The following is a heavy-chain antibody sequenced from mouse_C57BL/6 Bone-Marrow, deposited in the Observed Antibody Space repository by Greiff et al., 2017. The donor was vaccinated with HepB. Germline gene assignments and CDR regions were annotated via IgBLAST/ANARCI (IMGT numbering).Heavy chain of an antibody. CDR1: GFSLTSYG. D-gene: IGHD1-1*01. CDR3: AKNRGLYGSSYGAMDY. CDR2: IWRGGST. Sequence: VQLQESGPGLVQPSQSLSITCTVSGFSLTSYGVHWVRQSPGKGLEWLGVIWRGGSTDYNAAFMSRLSITKDNSKSQVFFKMNSLQADDTAIYYCAKNRGLYGSSYGAMDYWGQGTSVTVSS. V-gene: IGHV2-5*01. J-gene: IGHJ4*01.